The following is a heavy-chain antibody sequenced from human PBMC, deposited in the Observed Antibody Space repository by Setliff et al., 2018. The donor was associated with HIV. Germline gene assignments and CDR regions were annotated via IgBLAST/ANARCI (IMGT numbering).Heavy chain of an antibody. J-gene: IGHJ6*02. CDR2: ISAYNGNT. D-gene: IGHD3-9*01. CDR3: AREGEVLRYFDWFQYGMDV. Sequence: ASVKVSCKASGYTFTSYGISWVRQAPGQGLEWMGWISAYNGNTNYAQKLQGRVTMTTDTSTSTAYMELRSLRSDDTVVYYCAREGEVLRYFDWFQYGMDVWGQGTTVTVSS. CDR1: GYTFTSYG. V-gene: IGHV1-18*01.